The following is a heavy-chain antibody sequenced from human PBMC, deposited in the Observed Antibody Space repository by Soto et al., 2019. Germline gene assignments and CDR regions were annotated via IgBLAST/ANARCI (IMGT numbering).Heavy chain of an antibody. CDR2: ISSNGGST. CDR3: VKGTTYYGILTGYFRHYYYYGMDV. J-gene: IGHJ6*02. D-gene: IGHD3-9*01. Sequence: GGSLKLSCSASGFPFNSYAMHWVRQAPGKGLEYVSAISSNGGSTYYADSVKGRFTISRDNSKNTLYLQMSSLRAEDTAVYYCVKGTTYYGILTGYFRHYYYYGMDVWGQGTTVTVSS. CDR1: GFPFNSYA. V-gene: IGHV3-64D*08.